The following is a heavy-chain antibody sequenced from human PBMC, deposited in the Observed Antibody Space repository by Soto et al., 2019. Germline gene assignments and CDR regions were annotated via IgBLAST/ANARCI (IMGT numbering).Heavy chain of an antibody. CDR2: ISYDGSNK. D-gene: IGHD6-19*01. Sequence: GGSLRLSCAASGFTFSSYAMHWVRQAPGKGLEWVAVISYDGSNKYYADSVKGRFTISRDNSKNTLYLQMNSLRAEDTAVYYCARDGDSSGWYSFIDYWGQGTLVTVSS. J-gene: IGHJ4*02. CDR1: GFTFSSYA. V-gene: IGHV3-30-3*01. CDR3: ARDGDSSGWYSFIDY.